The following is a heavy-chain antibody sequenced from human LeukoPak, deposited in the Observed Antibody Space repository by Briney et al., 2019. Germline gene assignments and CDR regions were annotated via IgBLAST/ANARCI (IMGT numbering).Heavy chain of an antibody. CDR2: ISAYNGNT. CDR3: VRSGYCYGGTCHSGAFDI. V-gene: IGHV1-18*01. D-gene: IGHD2-15*01. CDR1: GYTFTSYD. Sequence: VASVKVSCKASGYTFTSYDINWVRQAPGQGLEWMGWISAYNGNTNFAQKLQGRITMTTDTSTSTAYMELRSLRSDDTAVYYCVRSGYCYGGTCHSGAFDIWGQGTVVTVSS. J-gene: IGHJ3*02.